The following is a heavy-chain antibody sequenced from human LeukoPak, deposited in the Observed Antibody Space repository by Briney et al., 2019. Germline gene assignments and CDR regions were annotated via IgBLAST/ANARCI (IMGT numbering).Heavy chain of an antibody. CDR3: AKQKPYDYVWGSYRYTEHTPFDY. V-gene: IGHV3-23*01. J-gene: IGHJ4*02. D-gene: IGHD3-16*02. CDR1: GFTFSSYA. Sequence: PGGSLRLSCAASGFTFSSYAMSWVRQAPGKGLEWVSAISGSGGSTYYADSVKGRFTISRDNSKNTLFLQMDSLRAEGTAVYYCAKQKPYDYVWGSYRYTEHTPFDYWGQGTLVTVSS. CDR2: ISGSGGST.